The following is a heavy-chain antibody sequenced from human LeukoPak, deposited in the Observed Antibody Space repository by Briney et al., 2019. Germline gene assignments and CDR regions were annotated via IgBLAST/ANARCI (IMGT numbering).Heavy chain of an antibody. CDR2: ISRSGSAR. V-gene: IGHV3-48*03. CDR3: ARCDTRSGSGFQCYAFDI. Sequence: GGSLRLSCAASGFTFGSYEMNWVRQAPGKGLEWVSYISRSGSARYYAESVRGRFTISRDNAKNSLYLQMNSLRAEDAAVYYCARCDTRSGSGFQCYAFDIWGQGTMVTVSS. J-gene: IGHJ3*02. CDR1: GFTFGSYE. D-gene: IGHD5-12*01.